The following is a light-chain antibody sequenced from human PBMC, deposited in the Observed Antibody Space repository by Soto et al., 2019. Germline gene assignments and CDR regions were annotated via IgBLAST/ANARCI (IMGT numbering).Light chain of an antibody. Sequence: DIQITQSPSSLSASVVYIFTVAVRSSQSISSYLNWYQQKPGKAPKLLIYAASSLQSGVPSRFSGSGSGTDFTLTISSLQPEDFATYYCQQSYSTPTWTFGQGTKVDI. J-gene: IGKJ1*01. CDR3: QQSYSTPTWT. V-gene: IGKV1-39*01. CDR2: AAS. CDR1: QSISSY.